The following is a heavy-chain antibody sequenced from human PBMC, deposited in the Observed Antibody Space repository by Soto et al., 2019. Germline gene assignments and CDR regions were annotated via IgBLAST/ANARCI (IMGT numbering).Heavy chain of an antibody. Sequence: SETRSLTCTVSGGSLSRGSYNWSWIRQAPGKGLEWIGYIYYRRSTNYNPSNKSRVTISVDTSKNQFSLKLSSVTAADTAVYYCSRDGYYHDSSGYYYSCQATLVTVST. J-gene: IGHJ4*02. V-gene: IGHV4-61*01. D-gene: IGHD3-22*01. CDR1: GGSLSRGSYN. CDR2: IYYRRST. CDR3: SRDGYYHDSSGYYY.